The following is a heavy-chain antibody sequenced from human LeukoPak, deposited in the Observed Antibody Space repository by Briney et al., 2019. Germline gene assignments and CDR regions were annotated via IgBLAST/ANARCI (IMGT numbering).Heavy chain of an antibody. CDR1: GLTFSSYS. CDR2: ISSSSNYI. D-gene: IGHD3-10*01. Sequence: GGSLRLSCAASGLTFSSYSMNWVRQAPGKGLEWVSSISSSSNYIYYADSVKGRFTISRDNAKNSLYLKMNSLRAEDTAVYYCARVPHAMVRGVIITEFYFDYWGQGTLVTVSS. V-gene: IGHV3-21*01. J-gene: IGHJ4*02. CDR3: ARVPHAMVRGVIITEFYFDY.